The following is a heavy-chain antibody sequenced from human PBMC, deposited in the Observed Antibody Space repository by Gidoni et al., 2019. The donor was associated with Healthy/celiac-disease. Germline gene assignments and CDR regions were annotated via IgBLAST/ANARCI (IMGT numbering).Heavy chain of an antibody. V-gene: IGHV4-30-2*01. CDR1: GGSISSGGYS. D-gene: IGHD3-22*01. CDR2: IYHSGST. CDR3: ARAVPNYYDSSGYYGQYYFDY. J-gene: IGHJ4*02. Sequence: QLQLQESGSGLVKPSQTLSLTCAASGGSISSGGYSWSWIRQPPGKGLEWIGYIYHSGSTYYNPSLKSRVTISVDRSKNQFSLKLSSVTAADTAVYYCARAVPNYYDSSGYYGQYYFDYWGQGTLVTVSS.